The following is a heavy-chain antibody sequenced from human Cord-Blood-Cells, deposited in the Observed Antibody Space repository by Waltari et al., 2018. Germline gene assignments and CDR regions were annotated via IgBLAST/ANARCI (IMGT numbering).Heavy chain of an antibody. Sequence: QLQLQESGPGLVKPSETLSLTCTVSGGSISSSSYSWGWIRQPPGQGLEWIGSIYYSGSTYYNPSLKSRVTISVDTSKNQFSLKLSSVTAADTAVYYCARSAYGGNSYYYYYYMDVWGKGTTVTVSS. CDR1: GGSISSSSYS. V-gene: IGHV4-39*07. J-gene: IGHJ6*03. D-gene: IGHD4-17*01. CDR3: ARSAYGGNSYYYYYYMDV. CDR2: IYYSGST.